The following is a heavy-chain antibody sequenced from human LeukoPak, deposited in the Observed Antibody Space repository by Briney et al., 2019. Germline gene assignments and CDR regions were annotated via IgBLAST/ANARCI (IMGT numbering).Heavy chain of an antibody. CDR1: GGSFSGYY. V-gene: IGHV4-34*01. CDR3: ARGARE. J-gene: IGHJ4*02. D-gene: IGHD5-24*01. Sequence: SETLSLTCAVYGGSFSGYYWSWIRQPPGKGLEWIGEINHSGSTNYNPSLKSRVTISVDTSKNQFSLKLSSATAADTAVYYCARGAREWGQGTLVTVSS. CDR2: INHSGST.